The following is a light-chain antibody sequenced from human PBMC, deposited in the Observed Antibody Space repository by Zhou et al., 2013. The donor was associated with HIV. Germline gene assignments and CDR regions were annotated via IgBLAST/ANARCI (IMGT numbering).Light chain of an antibody. CDR2: GES. CDR3: QHYAGSLHT. V-gene: IGKV3-20*01. J-gene: IGKJ2*01. Sequence: EIVLTQSPGTLSLSPGERATLSCRASQSVSSNYLAWYQQKPGQAPRLLIHGESRRATGIPDRSSGSGSGTDFTLTISRLEPEDFAVYFCQHYAGSLHTFGQGTQLEIK. CDR1: QSVSSNY.